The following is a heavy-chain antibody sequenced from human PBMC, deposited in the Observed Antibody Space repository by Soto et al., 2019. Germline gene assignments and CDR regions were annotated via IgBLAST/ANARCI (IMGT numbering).Heavy chain of an antibody. Sequence: QVQLVQSGAEVKKPGASVKVSCKASGYTFTNYYMHWVRQAPGQGLEWMGWISAYNGNTNYAQKLQGRVTMTTDTSTSTAYMELRSLRSDDTAVYYCARYPKSGPWELRRNWFDPWGQGTLVTVSS. CDR3: ARYPKSGPWELRRNWFDP. CDR2: ISAYNGNT. V-gene: IGHV1-18*04. CDR1: GYTFTNYY. J-gene: IGHJ5*02. D-gene: IGHD1-26*01.